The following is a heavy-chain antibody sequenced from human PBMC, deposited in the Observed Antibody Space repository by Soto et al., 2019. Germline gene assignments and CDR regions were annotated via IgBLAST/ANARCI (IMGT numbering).Heavy chain of an antibody. V-gene: IGHV1-2*04. D-gene: IGHD6-19*01. CDR1: GYTFTGYY. CDR2: INPNSGST. Sequence: ASVKVSCKASGYTFTGYYMHWVRQAPGQGLEWMGWINPNSGSTNYAQKFQGWVTMTRDTSISTAYMELSRLRSDDTAVYYCARDLKLGSGWYYGMDAWGRGTTVTVSS. J-gene: IGHJ6*02. CDR3: ARDLKLGSGWYYGMDA.